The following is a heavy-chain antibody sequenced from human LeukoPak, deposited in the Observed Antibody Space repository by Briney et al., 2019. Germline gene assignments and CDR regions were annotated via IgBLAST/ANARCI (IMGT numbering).Heavy chain of an antibody. CDR1: GGSFSGYY. J-gene: IGHJ4*02. CDR2: INHSGST. D-gene: IGHD6-19*01. V-gene: IGHV4-34*01. Sequence: SETLSLTCAVYGGSFSGYYWSWVRQPPGKGLEWIGEINHSGSTNYNPSLKSRVTISVDTSKNQFSLKLSSVTAADTAVYYCARYSSGFDYWGQGTLVTVSS. CDR3: ARYSSGFDY.